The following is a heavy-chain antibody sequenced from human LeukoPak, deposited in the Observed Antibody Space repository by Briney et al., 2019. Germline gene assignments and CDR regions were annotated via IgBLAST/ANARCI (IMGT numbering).Heavy chain of an antibody. V-gene: IGHV5-51*01. CDR3: ARRVDSYWFFDY. CDR1: GYSFTNYW. J-gene: IGHJ4*02. D-gene: IGHD1-26*01. Sequence: GESLKISCKGSGYSFTNYWIGWVRQMPGKGLEWMGIIYPGDSDTRYIPSFQGQVTISADKSINTAYPQWSSLKASDTAVYYCARRVDSYWFFDYWGQGTLVTVSS. CDR2: IYPGDSDT.